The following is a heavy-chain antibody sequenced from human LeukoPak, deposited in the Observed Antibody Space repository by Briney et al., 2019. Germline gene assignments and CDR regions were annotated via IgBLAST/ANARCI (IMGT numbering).Heavy chain of an antibody. CDR3: HSYDYVWGIYRDDY. Sequence: SETLSLTCAVYGGSFSNYYWSWGRQRPGQGLEWMGKINHSGSSNYNPSLKSRVTISVDTSKNQFSLKLSSVTAADTAVYYCHSYDYVWGIYRDDYWGQGTLVTVSS. CDR2: INHSGSS. J-gene: IGHJ4*02. D-gene: IGHD3-16*02. V-gene: IGHV4-34*01. CDR1: GGSFSNYY.